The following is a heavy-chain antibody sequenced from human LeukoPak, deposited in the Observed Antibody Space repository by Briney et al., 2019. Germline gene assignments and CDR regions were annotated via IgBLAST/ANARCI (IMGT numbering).Heavy chain of an antibody. CDR3: ARGVPTYYYDSSGYIGHPFDY. J-gene: IGHJ4*02. CDR1: GFTFSSYA. CDR2: ISYDGSNK. D-gene: IGHD3-22*01. V-gene: IGHV3-30-3*01. Sequence: PGGSLRLSCAASGFTFSSYAMHWVRQAPGKGLEWVAVISYDGSNKYYADSVKGRFTISRDNSKNTLYLQMNSLRAEDTAVYYRARGVPTYYYDSSGYIGHPFDYWGQGTLVTASS.